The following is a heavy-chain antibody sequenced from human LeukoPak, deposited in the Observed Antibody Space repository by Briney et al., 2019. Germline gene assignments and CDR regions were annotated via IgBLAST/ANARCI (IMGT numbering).Heavy chain of an antibody. V-gene: IGHV3-30*02. CDR3: AKDLRGYYYYYMDV. J-gene: IGHJ6*03. CDR2: IRYDGSNK. CDR1: GFTFSSYG. Sequence: GGSLRLSCAASGFTFSSYGMHWVRQAPGKGLEWVAFIRYDGSNKYYADSVKGRFTISRDNSKNTLYLQMNSLRAEDTAVYCCAKDLRGYYYYYMDVWGKGTTVTISS. D-gene: IGHD4-17*01.